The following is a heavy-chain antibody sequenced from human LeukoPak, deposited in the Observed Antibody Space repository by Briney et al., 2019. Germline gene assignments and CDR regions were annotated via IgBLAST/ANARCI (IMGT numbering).Heavy chain of an antibody. CDR3: ARDDCSGGSCYHFDY. Sequence: GGSLRLSCAASGFTFSSYSIIWVRQAPGKGLECVSSISSSSSYRYYADSVKGRFTISRDNAKNSLYLQMNSLRAEDTAVYYCARDDCSGGSCYHFDYWGQGTLVTVSS. D-gene: IGHD2-15*01. CDR1: GFTFSSYS. J-gene: IGHJ4*02. V-gene: IGHV3-21*01. CDR2: ISSSSSYR.